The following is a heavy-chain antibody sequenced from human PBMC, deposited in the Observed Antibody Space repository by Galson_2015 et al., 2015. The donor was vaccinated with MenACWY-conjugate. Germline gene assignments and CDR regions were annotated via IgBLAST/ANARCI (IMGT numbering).Heavy chain of an antibody. D-gene: IGHD6-19*01. CDR3: AERQWLVT. CDR2: ISNGGRRI. CDR1: GFDFSSNS. J-gene: IGHJ5*02. Sequence: LRLSCAASGFDFSSNSLTWVRQAPGKGLEWISYISNGGRRIYYADSVKGRFTISRDNAKNALYLQMNSLRAEDTAVYYCAERQWLVTWGQGTLVTVSS. V-gene: IGHV3-48*01.